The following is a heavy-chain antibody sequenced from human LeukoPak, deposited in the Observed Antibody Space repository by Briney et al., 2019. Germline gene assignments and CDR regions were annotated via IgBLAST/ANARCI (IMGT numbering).Heavy chain of an antibody. V-gene: IGHV3-30*04. J-gene: IGHJ6*04. CDR3: AELGITMIGGV. CDR1: GFIFSNYV. CDR2: ISYDGSNK. Sequence: GGSLRLSCAGSGFIFSNYVLHWVRQSPDKGLEWVAVISYDGSNKKYADSVKGRFTISRDNAKNSLYLQMNSLRAEDTAVYYCAELGITMIGGVWGKGTTVTISS. D-gene: IGHD3-10*02.